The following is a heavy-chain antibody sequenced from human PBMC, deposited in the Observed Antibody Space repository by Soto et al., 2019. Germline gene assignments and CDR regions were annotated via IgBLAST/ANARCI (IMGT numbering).Heavy chain of an antibody. CDR2: IYHSGRT. CDR1: GGSVSSDYW. D-gene: IGHD1-26*01. J-gene: IGHJ4*02. V-gene: IGHV4-4*02. Sequence: QVQLQESGPGVVKPSGTLSLTCAVSGGSVSSDYWWSWVRLPPGKGLEWIGEIYHSGRTNYNPSLKSRVTMSLDKSKNQLPLILNSVTAADTAVYYCARDRPSYGRNFDYWGQGTLVTVSS. CDR3: ARDRPSYGRNFDY.